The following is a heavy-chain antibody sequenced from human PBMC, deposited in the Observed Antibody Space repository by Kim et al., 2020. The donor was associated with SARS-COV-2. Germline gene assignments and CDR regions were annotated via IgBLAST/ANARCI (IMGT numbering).Heavy chain of an antibody. Sequence: SETLSLTCTVSGGSISSSSYYWGWIRQPPGKGLEWIGSIYYSGSTYYNPSLKSRVTISVDTSKNQFSLKLSSVTAADTAVYYCANLTPAYYDFWSGYPRLSYYGMDVWGQGTTVTVSS. CDR2: IYYSGST. D-gene: IGHD3-3*01. V-gene: IGHV4-39*01. CDR3: ANLTPAYYDFWSGYPRLSYYGMDV. CDR1: GGSISSSSYY. J-gene: IGHJ6*02.